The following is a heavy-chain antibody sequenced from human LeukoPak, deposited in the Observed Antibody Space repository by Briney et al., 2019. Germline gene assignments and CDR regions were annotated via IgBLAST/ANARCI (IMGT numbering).Heavy chain of an antibody. J-gene: IGHJ6*02. CDR2: IYYSGST. Sequence: PSETLSLTCTVSGGSVSSGSYYWSWIRQPPGKGLEWIGYIYYSGSTNYNPSLKSRVTISVDTSKNQFSLKLSSVTAADTAVYYCARGFTSPSITGTMADRYYYYYGMDVWGQGTTVTVSS. CDR3: ARGFTSPSITGTMADRYYYYYGMDV. V-gene: IGHV4-61*01. CDR1: GGSVSSGSYY. D-gene: IGHD1-7*01.